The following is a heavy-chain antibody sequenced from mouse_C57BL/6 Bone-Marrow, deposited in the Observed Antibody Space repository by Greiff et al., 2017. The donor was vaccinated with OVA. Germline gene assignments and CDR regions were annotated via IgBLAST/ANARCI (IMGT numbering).Heavy chain of an antibody. J-gene: IGHJ3*01. CDR1: GFSLTSYG. Sequence: VQLVESGPGLVQPSQSLSITCTVSGFSLTSYGVHWVRQSPGKGLEWLGVLWSGGSTDYNAAFISRLSISKDNSKSQVFFKMNSLQADDTAIYYCARPYYYGEAFAYWGQGTLVTVSA. CDR2: LWSGGST. V-gene: IGHV2-2*01. CDR3: ARPYYYGEAFAY. D-gene: IGHD1-1*01.